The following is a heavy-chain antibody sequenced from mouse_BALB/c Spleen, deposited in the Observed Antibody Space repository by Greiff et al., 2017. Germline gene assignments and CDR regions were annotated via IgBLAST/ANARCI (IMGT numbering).Heavy chain of an antibody. CDR1: GFTFSSFG. CDR3: AIDGFDY. J-gene: IGHJ2*01. V-gene: IGHV5-17*02. Sequence: DVHLVESGGGLVQPGGSRKLSCAASGFTFSSFGMHWVRQAPEKGLEWVAYISSGSSTIYYADTVKGRFTISRDNPKNTLFLQMTSLRSEDTAMYYCAIDGFDYWGQGTTLTVSS. CDR2: ISSGSSTI.